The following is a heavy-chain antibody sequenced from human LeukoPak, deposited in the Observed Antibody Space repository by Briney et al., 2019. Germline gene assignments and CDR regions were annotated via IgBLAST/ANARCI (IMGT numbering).Heavy chain of an antibody. J-gene: IGHJ4*02. D-gene: IGHD1-20*01. V-gene: IGHV3-33*01. Sequence: GGSLRLSCAASGFTFSSYGMHWVRQAPGKGLEWVAVIWYDGSNKYYADSVKGRFTISRDNSKNTLYLQMNSLRAEDTAVYYCARDNWITGYFDYWGQGTLVTVSS. CDR3: ARDNWITGYFDY. CDR2: IWYDGSNK. CDR1: GFTFSSYG.